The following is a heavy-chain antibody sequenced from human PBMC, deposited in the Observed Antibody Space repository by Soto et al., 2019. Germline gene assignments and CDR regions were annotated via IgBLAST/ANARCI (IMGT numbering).Heavy chain of an antibody. V-gene: IGHV3-48*03. CDR2: ISSIGSTI. CDR3: ARDLTFVADCSGGSCPPHYYYYGMDV. J-gene: IGHJ6*02. Sequence: EVQLVESGGGLVQPGGSLRLSCAASGFTFSSYEMNWVRQSPGKGLEWVAYISSIGSTIYYADSVKGRFTISRDNAKNSLYLQMDSLRAEDTAVYYCARDLTFVADCSGGSCPPHYYYYGMDVWGQGTTVTVSS. CDR1: GFTFSSYE. D-gene: IGHD2-15*01.